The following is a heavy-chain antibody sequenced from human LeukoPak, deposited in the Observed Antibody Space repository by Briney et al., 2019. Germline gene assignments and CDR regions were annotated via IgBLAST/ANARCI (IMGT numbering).Heavy chain of an antibody. CDR2: ISWNSGSI. D-gene: IGHD6-19*01. CDR3: AKAESSAWYRPFDY. J-gene: IGHJ4*02. V-gene: IGHV3-9*03. Sequence: GGSLRLSCAASGFNFDDYAMHWVRQAPGKGLEWVSGISWNSGSIDDADSVKGRFTISRDNAKNSLYLQMNSLRGEDMALYYCAKAESSAWYRPFDYWGQGTLVTVSS. CDR1: GFNFDDYA.